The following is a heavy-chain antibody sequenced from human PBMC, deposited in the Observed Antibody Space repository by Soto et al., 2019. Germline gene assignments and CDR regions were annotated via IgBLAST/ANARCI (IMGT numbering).Heavy chain of an antibody. CDR1: GGTFSSYA. V-gene: IGHV1-69*13. D-gene: IGHD5-12*01. J-gene: IGHJ3*02. CDR3: ARDGGSWREMATIPDDAFDI. CDR2: IIPIFGTA. Sequence: SVKVSCKASGGTFSSYAISWVRQAPGQGLEWMGGIIPIFGTANYAQKFQGRVTITADESTSTAYMELSSLRSEDTAVYYCARDGGSWREMATIPDDAFDIWGQGTMVTVSS.